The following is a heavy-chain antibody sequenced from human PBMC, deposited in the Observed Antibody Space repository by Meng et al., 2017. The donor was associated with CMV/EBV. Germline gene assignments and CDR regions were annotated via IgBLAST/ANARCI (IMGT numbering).Heavy chain of an antibody. J-gene: IGHJ5*02. CDR1: GGSFSGYY. CDR3: ARGRGGSYPHPRPRWFDP. D-gene: IGHD1-26*01. V-gene: IGHV4-34*01. Sequence: SETLSLTCAVYGGSFSGYYWSWIRQPPGKGLEWIGEINHSGSTNYNPSLKSRVTISVDTSKNQFSLKLSSVTAADTAVYYCARGRGGSYPHPRPRWFDPWGQGTLVTVSS. CDR2: INHSGST.